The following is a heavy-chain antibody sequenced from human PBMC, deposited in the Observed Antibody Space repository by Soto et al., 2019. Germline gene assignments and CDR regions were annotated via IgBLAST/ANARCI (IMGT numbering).Heavy chain of an antibody. CDR2: IVVGSGST. V-gene: IGHV1-58*01. D-gene: IGHD1-26*01. CDR3: AAVRWELLYEFDY. J-gene: IGHJ4*02. Sequence: VKVSCKASGFTFTSSAVQWVRQARGQRLEWIGWIVVGSGSTNYAQKFQERVTIARDMSTSTAYMELSSLRSEDTAVYYCAAVRWELLYEFDYWGQGTLVTVSS. CDR1: GFTFTSSA.